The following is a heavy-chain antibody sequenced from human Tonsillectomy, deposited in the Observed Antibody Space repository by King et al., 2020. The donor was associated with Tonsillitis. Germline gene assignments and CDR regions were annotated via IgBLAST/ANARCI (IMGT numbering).Heavy chain of an antibody. CDR1: GFSLSTSGVG. Sequence: ITLQESGPTLVKPTQTLTLTCTFSGFSLSTSGVGVGWIRQPPGKALEWLALIYWNDDKCYSPSLKSRLTITKDTSKNQVVLTMTTMDPVDTATYYCAHRLHGSFLGSYRSPTLGAFYIWGQGTMVTVSS. D-gene: IGHD3-16*02. CDR3: AHRLHGSFLGSYRSPTLGAFYI. V-gene: IGHV2-5*01. CDR2: IYWNDDK. J-gene: IGHJ3*02.